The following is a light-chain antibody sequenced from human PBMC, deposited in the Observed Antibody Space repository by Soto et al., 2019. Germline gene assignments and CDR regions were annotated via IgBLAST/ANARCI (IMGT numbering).Light chain of an antibody. Sequence: QSVLTQPPSVSGAPGQTVTISCTGSNSNIGAGYDVHWYQQLRGAAPTLLIFGIFNRPSGVSERFSGSRSGASASLAIAGLQAEDEADYYCQYYDNSLSGSEVFGTGTKVTVL. CDR2: GIF. CDR1: NSNIGAGYD. J-gene: IGLJ1*01. CDR3: QYYDNSLSGSEV. V-gene: IGLV1-40*01.